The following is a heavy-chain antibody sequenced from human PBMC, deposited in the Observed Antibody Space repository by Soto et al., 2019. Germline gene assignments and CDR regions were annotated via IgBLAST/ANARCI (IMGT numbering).Heavy chain of an antibody. CDR2: IFYSGST. V-gene: IGHV4-39*01. CDR3: ARLALYDSSGYYAPYLDY. J-gene: IGHJ4*02. D-gene: IGHD3-22*01. CDR1: GGSITSSSHY. Sequence: SETLSLTCTVSGGSITSSSHYWGWIRQSPGKGLEWIGSIFYSGSTYYNPSLKSRVTISPDTSKNQFSLKLTSVTAADTAVYYCARLALYDSSGYYAPYLDYWGQGSLGTVSS.